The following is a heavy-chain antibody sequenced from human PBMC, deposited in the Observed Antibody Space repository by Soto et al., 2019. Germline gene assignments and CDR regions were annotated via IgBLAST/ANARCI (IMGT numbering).Heavy chain of an antibody. D-gene: IGHD5-12*01. CDR1: GGTFSSYA. Sequence: SVKVSCKASGGTFSSYAISWVRQAPGQGPEWMGGIIPIFGTANYAQKFQGRVTITADESTSTAYMELSSLRSEDTAVYYCARSPWDGYNYYFDYWGQGTLVTVSS. CDR3: ARSPWDGYNYYFDY. V-gene: IGHV1-69*13. J-gene: IGHJ4*02. CDR2: IIPIFGTA.